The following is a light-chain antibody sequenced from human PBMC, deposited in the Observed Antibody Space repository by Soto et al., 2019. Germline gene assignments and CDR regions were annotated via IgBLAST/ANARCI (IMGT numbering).Light chain of an antibody. CDR1: QSVSSN. CDR3: LQNFNFPWT. V-gene: IGKV3-15*01. Sequence: EIVMTQSPATLSVSPGERATLSCRASQSVSSNLAWYQQKPGQAPRLLIYDASTRATGIPSRFSGSGSGTDFTLTISSLQPEDFATYYCLQNFNFPWTFGQGTKVEIK. J-gene: IGKJ1*01. CDR2: DAS.